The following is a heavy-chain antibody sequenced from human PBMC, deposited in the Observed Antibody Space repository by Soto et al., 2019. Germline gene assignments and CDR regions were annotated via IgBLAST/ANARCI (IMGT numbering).Heavy chain of an antibody. D-gene: IGHD3-22*01. CDR2: MNPKTGDT. V-gene: IGHV1-8*03. Sequence: ASVKVSCKTSGFTFSDFDINWVRLATGQGLEWMAWMNPKTGDTGYTQKFQGRITTTRDTSTGTAYMELSSLRAEDTAVYYCATGKYSYDTIDYPILRYWGQGTPVTVSS. J-gene: IGHJ1*01. CDR3: ATGKYSYDTIDYPILRY. CDR1: GFTFSDFD.